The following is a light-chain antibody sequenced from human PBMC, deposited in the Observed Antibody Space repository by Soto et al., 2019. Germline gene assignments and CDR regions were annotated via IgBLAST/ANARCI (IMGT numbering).Light chain of an antibody. CDR3: QQYHTSSIT. CDR2: DAS. CDR1: QTISSW. Sequence: QSPSTLSASVGDRVTITCRASQTISSWLAWYQQKPGKAPNLLIYDASTLERGVPSRFSATGSGTEFTLTIDSLQPDDFATYYCQQYHTSSITFGQGTRLEIK. J-gene: IGKJ5*01. V-gene: IGKV1-5*01.